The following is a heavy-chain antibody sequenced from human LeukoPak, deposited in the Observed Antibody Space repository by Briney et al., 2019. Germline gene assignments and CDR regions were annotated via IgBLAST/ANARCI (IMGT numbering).Heavy chain of an antibody. J-gene: IGHJ3*02. CDR3: AKDANSWAAHDAFDI. V-gene: IGHV3-30*02. CDR1: GFTFSSYS. Sequence: GGSLRLSCAASGFTFSSYSMNWVRQAPGKGLEWVAFIRNDENNKYYADSVKGRFTISRDNSKNTLYLQMNSLRAEDTAVYYCAKDANSWAAHDAFDIWGQGTMVTVSS. CDR2: IRNDENNK. D-gene: IGHD6-6*01.